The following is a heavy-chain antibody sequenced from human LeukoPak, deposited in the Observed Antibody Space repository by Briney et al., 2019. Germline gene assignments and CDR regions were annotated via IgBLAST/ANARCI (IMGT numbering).Heavy chain of an antibody. Sequence: SQTLSLTCTVSGGSISSGNYYCSWIRQPPGKGLEWIGYIYHSGGTYYNPSLESRLTISVDTSKNQFSLRLSSVTAADTAVYYCARETYSSGWYLDYWGQGTLVTVSS. D-gene: IGHD6-19*01. J-gene: IGHJ4*02. V-gene: IGHV4-30-4*01. CDR2: IYHSGGT. CDR3: ARETYSSGWYLDY. CDR1: GGSISSGNYY.